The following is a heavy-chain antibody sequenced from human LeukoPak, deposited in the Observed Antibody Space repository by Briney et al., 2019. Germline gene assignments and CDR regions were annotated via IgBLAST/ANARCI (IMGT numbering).Heavy chain of an antibody. J-gene: IGHJ6*02. CDR1: GFSVSSNY. V-gene: IGHV3-53*04. Sequence: PGGSLRLSCAASGFSVSSNYMNWVRQAPGKGLEWVSIIYNDGSTYYADSVKGRFTISRHNSKKMVYLQMNSLRTEDTAVYYRARDQGIYSSGWYGYYGMDVWAKGPRSPSP. D-gene: IGHD6-19*01. CDR3: ARDQGIYSSGWYGYYGMDV. CDR2: IYNDGST.